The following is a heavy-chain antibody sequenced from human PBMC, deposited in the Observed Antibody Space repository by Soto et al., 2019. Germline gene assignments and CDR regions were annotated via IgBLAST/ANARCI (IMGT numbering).Heavy chain of an antibody. CDR3: ARGGGGKWEP. V-gene: IGHV3-30-3*01. D-gene: IGHD1-26*01. CDR2: ISSDENIK. CDR1: GFTFSIST. J-gene: IGHJ4*02. Sequence: QVQLVESGGGVVQPGRSLRLSCAASGFTFSISTMYWVRQAPGKGLEWVAIISSDENIKYCADSVKGRFIISRDNSKNTLYLQINSLRPEDTAVYYCARGGGGKWEPWGQGTLVTVSS.